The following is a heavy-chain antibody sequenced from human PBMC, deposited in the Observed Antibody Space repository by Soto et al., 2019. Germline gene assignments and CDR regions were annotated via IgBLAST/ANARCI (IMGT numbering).Heavy chain of an antibody. CDR2: ISSSSSYI. V-gene: IGHV3-21*01. CDR1: GFTFSSYS. D-gene: IGHD6-13*01. Sequence: GGSLRLSCAASGFTFSSYSMNWVRQAPGKGLEWVSSISSSSSYIYYADSVKGRFTISRDNAKNSLYLQMNSLRAEDTAVYYCARDEGAGNGMDVWGQGTTVTVSS. J-gene: IGHJ6*02. CDR3: ARDEGAGNGMDV.